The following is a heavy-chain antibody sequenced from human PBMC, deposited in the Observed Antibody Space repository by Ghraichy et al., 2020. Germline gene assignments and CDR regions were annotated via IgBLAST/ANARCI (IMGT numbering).Heavy chain of an antibody. Sequence: GESLNISCAASGFTFSNYGMHWVRQAPGKGLEWVAVTWFDGSNKNYADSVQGRFTISRDNSQNTLHLQMNSLRAEDTAVYYCARDHFYGSGSRKNDAFDIWGQGTMVTVSS. CDR1: GFTFSNYG. V-gene: IGHV3-33*01. J-gene: IGHJ3*02. CDR2: TWFDGSNK. CDR3: ARDHFYGSGSRKNDAFDI. D-gene: IGHD3-10*01.